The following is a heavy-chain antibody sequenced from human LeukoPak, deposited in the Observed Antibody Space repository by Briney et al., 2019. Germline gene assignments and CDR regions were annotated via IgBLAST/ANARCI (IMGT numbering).Heavy chain of an antibody. J-gene: IGHJ6*03. V-gene: IGHV3-7*01. CDR1: GFTFSNYW. Sequence: PGGSLRLSCAASGFTFSNYWMTWVRQAPGKGLEWVANIKQDGSEISYVDAVKGRFTISRDNAKNSLYLQMNNLRVEDTAVYDARRDGVVVFWIVFRPYNYSYPLAVGAKATPPPVSS. CDR2: IKQDGSEI. D-gene: IGHD3-3*01. CDR3: RRDGVVVFWIVFRPYNYSYPLAV.